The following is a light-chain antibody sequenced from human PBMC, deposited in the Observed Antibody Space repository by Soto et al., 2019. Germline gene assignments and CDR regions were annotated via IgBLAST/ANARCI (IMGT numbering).Light chain of an antibody. J-gene: IGKJ5*01. CDR3: QQYGSSPRVT. Sequence: ELVLTQSPGTLSLSPGARATLSCRASQSVSSSYIAWYQQKPGQAPRLLIYSASTRATGIPDRFSGSGSGTDFSLTISRLEPEDFAVYYCQQYGSSPRVTFGQGTRLEI. V-gene: IGKV3-20*01. CDR2: SAS. CDR1: QSVSSSY.